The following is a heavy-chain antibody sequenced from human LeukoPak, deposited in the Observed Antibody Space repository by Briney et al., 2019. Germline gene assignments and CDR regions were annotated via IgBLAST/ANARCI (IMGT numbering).Heavy chain of an antibody. J-gene: IGHJ4*02. CDR3: ASGAVTTVDYFDY. V-gene: IGHV4-30-4*01. CDR2: IYYSGST. CDR1: GGSISSGDYY. D-gene: IGHD4-17*01. Sequence: SQTLSLTCTVSGGSISSGDYYRSWIRQPPGKGLEWIGYIYYSGSTYYNPSLKSRVTISVDTSKNQFSLKLSSVTAADTAVYYCASGAVTTVDYFDYWGQGTLVTVSS.